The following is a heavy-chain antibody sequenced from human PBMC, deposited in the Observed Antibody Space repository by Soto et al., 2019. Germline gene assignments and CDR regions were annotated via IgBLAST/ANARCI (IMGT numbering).Heavy chain of an antibody. J-gene: IGHJ4*01. Sequence: GASVMVPCKESGYRFISDYVHWVRQAPGQGLEWIEVFNTANGRTTYAETFHGRITITKDTSTSTLFMELSSLRAEDTAVCYCAKDGIVATIWSYYSDYWG. D-gene: IGHD5-12*01. V-gene: IGHV1-46*01. CDR3: AKDGIVATIWSYYSDY. CDR1: GYRFISDY. CDR2: FNTANGRT.